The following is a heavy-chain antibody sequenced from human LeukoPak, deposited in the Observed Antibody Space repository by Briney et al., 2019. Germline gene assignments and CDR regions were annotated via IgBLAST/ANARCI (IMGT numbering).Heavy chain of an antibody. Sequence: SETLSLNCAVYGGSFSGYYWSWIRQPPGKGLEWIGEINHSGSTNYNPSLKSRVTISVDTSKNQFSLKLSSVTAADTAVYYCARGPYDSSGYYPMYYFDYWGQGTLVTVSS. V-gene: IGHV4-34*01. D-gene: IGHD3-22*01. CDR2: INHSGST. CDR3: ARGPYDSSGYYPMYYFDY. CDR1: GGSFSGYY. J-gene: IGHJ4*02.